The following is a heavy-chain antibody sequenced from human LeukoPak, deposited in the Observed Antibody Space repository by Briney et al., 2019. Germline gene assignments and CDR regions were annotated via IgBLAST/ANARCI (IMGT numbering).Heavy chain of an antibody. V-gene: IGHV4-39*07. D-gene: IGHD3-10*01. Sequence: SETLSLTCTVSGGSISSSSYYWGWIHQPPGKGLEWIGSIYYSGTTYYNPSLKSRVTISLDTSKNQFSLKLSSVTAADTAVYYCARDQEDSGTDYWGQGTLVTVSS. CDR2: IYYSGTT. CDR3: ARDQEDSGTDY. J-gene: IGHJ4*02. CDR1: GGSISSSSYY.